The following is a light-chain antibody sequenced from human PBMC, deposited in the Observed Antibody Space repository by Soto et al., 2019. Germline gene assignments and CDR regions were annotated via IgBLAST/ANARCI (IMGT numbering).Light chain of an antibody. CDR3: QQYNNWPVT. J-gene: IGKJ1*01. CDR2: GAS. V-gene: IGKV3-15*01. Sequence: EIVMTQYPATLSVSPGERATLSCRASQSVSSNLAWYQQKPGQAPRLLIYGASTRATAIPARFSGSGSGTEFTLTISSLQSEDFAVYYCQQYNNWPVTFGQGTKVDI. CDR1: QSVSSN.